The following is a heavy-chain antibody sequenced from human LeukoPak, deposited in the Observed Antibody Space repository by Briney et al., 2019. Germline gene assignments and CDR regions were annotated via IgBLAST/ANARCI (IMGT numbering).Heavy chain of an antibody. J-gene: IGHJ4*02. V-gene: IGHV1-18*04. CDR2: ISAYNGNT. CDR3: ARHGGASGSYSYDY. D-gene: IGHD1-26*01. CDR1: GYTFTNYY. Sequence: ASVKVSCKASGYTFTNYYMHWVRQAPGQGLEWMGWISAYNGNTNYAQKLQGRVTMTTDTSTSTAYMELRSLRSDDTAVYYCARHGGASGSYSYDYWGQGTLVTVSS.